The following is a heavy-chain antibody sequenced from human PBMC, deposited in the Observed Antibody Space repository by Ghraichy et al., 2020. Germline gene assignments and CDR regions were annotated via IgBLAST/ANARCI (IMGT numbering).Heavy chain of an antibody. CDR3: VRVDRIAAAGVFDF. V-gene: IGHV4-34*01. D-gene: IGHD6-13*01. J-gene: IGHJ4*02. Sequence: SQTLSLTCAVSGGSLTGFYWGWIRQSPAKGLEWIGEVNHSGNSHYTPSLESRVIMSVDTSKKEVSLKLSSVTAADTAIYYCVRVDRIAAAGVFDFWGQGTLVAGSS. CDR1: GGSLTGFY. CDR2: VNHSGNS.